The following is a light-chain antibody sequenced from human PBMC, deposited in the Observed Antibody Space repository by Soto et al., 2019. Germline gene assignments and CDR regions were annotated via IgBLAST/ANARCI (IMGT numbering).Light chain of an antibody. Sequence: QSVLTQPPSASLTPGQRVTVSCSGSSSNIGSNTVNWYQQLPGTAPKLLIYSNNQRPPGVPGRFSGSKSGTSASLAISGLQSEDEADYYCAAWDDSLNVVFGGGTQLTVL. CDR1: SSNIGSNT. CDR3: AAWDDSLNVV. J-gene: IGLJ2*01. CDR2: SNN. V-gene: IGLV1-44*01.